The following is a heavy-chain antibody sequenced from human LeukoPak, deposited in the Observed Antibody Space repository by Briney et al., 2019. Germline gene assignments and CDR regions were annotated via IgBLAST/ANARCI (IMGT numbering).Heavy chain of an antibody. CDR2: IKQEGSEK. D-gene: IGHD4-17*01. CDR1: RFTFSSYW. V-gene: IGHV3-7*01. J-gene: IGHJ4*02. Sequence: GGSLRLSCAASRFTFSSYWMSWVRQAPGKGLEWVANIKQEGSEKYYVDSVKGRFTISRDNAKNSLYLQMDSLRDEDTAVYYCARDRDYAFDYWGQGTLVTVSS. CDR3: ARDRDYAFDY.